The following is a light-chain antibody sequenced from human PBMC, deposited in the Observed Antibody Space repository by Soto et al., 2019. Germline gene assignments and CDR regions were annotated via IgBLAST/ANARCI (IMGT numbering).Light chain of an antibody. CDR2: KAS. Sequence: DIQMTQSPSTLSASVGDRVTITCRASQSIRSWLAWYQQKPGKAPKLLIYKASSLESGVPSRFSGSGSGTEFTLSISSLQPDDLATYYCQQYYSYPWTFGQGTKVEIK. CDR3: QQYYSYPWT. J-gene: IGKJ1*01. CDR1: QSIRSW. V-gene: IGKV1-5*03.